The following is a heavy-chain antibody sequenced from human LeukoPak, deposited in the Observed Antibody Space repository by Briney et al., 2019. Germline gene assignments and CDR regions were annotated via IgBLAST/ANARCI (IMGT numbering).Heavy chain of an antibody. Sequence: SETLSLTCPGSGGTFSSYYWSCLRPTPGKGLDRIGYIYYSGSTNYNPSLKSRVTISVDTSKNQFSLKLSSVTAADTAVYYCARASMVRGVIHAPSWGQGTLVTVSS. CDR1: GGTFSSYY. CDR2: IYYSGST. CDR3: ARASMVRGVIHAPS. D-gene: IGHD3-10*01. J-gene: IGHJ4*02. V-gene: IGHV4-59*01.